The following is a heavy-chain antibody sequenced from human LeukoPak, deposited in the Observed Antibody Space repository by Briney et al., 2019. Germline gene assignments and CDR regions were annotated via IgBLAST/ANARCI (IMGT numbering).Heavy chain of an antibody. Sequence: PSETLSLTCTVSGASISSSRYYWGWIRQPPGKGLEWIGSISYSGTTYYNPSLKSRGSISVDTSRNQSSLKLSSVTAPDTAVYYCASFSGYYNRPFDYWGQGTLVTVSS. CDR2: ISYSGTT. CDR1: GASISSSRYY. CDR3: ASFSGYYNRPFDY. D-gene: IGHD3-9*01. J-gene: IGHJ4*02. V-gene: IGHV4-39*01.